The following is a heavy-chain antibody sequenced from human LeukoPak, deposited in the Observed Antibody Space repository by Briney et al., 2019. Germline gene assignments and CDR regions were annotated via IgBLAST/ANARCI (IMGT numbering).Heavy chain of an antibody. J-gene: IGHJ4*02. V-gene: IGHV4-39*01. CDR3: ARRSLTYYYGSGPLDY. CDR2: IYYSGST. CDR1: GGSISSSSYY. Sequence: SETLSLTCTVSGGSISSSSYYWGWIRQPPGKGLEWIGSIYYSGSTYYNPSLKSRVTISVDTSKNQFSLQLSSVTAADTAVYYCARRSLTYYYGSGPLDYWGQGTLVTVSS. D-gene: IGHD3-10*01.